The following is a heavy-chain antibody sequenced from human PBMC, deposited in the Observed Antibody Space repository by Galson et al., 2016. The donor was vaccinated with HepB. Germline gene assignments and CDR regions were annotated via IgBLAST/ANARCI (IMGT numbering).Heavy chain of an antibody. CDR2: IGGYNGNT. CDR3: ARVSTRQQVVQFFDH. Sequence: SVKVSCKASGYTFNNYDITWVRQAPGQGLQWMGWIGGYNGNTNLAQQFQGRVTMTTDTSTTTAFMELTNLRYDDTAVYYCARVSTRQQVVQFFDHWGQGTLVTVSS. CDR1: GYTFNNYD. V-gene: IGHV1-18*01. D-gene: IGHD6-13*01. J-gene: IGHJ5*02.